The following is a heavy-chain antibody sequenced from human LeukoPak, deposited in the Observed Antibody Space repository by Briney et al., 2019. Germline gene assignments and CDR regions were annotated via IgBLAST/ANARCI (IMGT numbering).Heavy chain of an antibody. CDR1: GFTFDDYA. CDR3: AKAVGAKTSYYFDY. CDR2: IGWNSGSI. D-gene: IGHD1-26*01. J-gene: IGHJ4*02. Sequence: PGGSLRLSCAASGFTFDDYAMHWVRQAPGKGLEWVSGIGWNSGSIGYADSVKSRFTISRDNAKNSLYLQMNSLRAEDMALYYCAKAVGAKTSYYFDYWGQGTLVTVSS. V-gene: IGHV3-9*03.